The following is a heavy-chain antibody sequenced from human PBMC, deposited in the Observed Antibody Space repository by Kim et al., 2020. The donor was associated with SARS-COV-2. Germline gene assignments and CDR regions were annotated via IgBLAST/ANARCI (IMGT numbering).Heavy chain of an antibody. CDR2: IYHSGST. Sequence: SETLSLTCAVSGGSISSSNWWSWVRQPPGKGLEWIGEIYHSGSTNYNPSLKSRVTISVDKSKNQFSLKLSSVTAADTAVYYCARVGHKDSSGYLVYWGQGTLVTVSS. CDR3: ARVGHKDSSGYLVY. CDR1: GGSISSSNW. J-gene: IGHJ4*02. D-gene: IGHD3-22*01. V-gene: IGHV4-4*02.